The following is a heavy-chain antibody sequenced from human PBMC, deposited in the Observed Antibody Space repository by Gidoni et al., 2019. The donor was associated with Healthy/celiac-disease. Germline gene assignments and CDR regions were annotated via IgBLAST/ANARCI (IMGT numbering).Heavy chain of an antibody. D-gene: IGHD3-10*01. CDR1: GFTFSSYE. J-gene: IGHJ4*02. V-gene: IGHV3-48*03. Sequence: EVQLVESGGGLVQPGGSLRLSCAASGFTFSSYEMNWVRQAPGKGLEWVSYISSSGSTIYYADSVKGRFTISRDNAKNSLYLQMNSLRAEDTAVYYCARVVYYGSGSDYWGQGTLVTVSS. CDR2: ISSSGSTI. CDR3: ARVVYYGSGSDY.